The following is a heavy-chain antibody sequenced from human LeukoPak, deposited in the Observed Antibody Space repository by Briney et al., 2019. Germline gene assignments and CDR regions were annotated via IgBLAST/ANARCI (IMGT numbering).Heavy chain of an antibody. V-gene: IGHV4-59*08. J-gene: IGHJ4*02. CDR1: GGSISSYY. Sequence: SETLSLTCTVSGGSISSYYWSWIRQPPGKELEWIGLIYYSGSATLNPSLQSRVTISVDTSKNQFSLKLSSVTAADTAVYYCARLGVCIGDRCLDDYWGQGTLVTVSS. CDR3: ARLGVCIGDRCLDDY. D-gene: IGHD2-15*01. CDR2: IYYSGSA.